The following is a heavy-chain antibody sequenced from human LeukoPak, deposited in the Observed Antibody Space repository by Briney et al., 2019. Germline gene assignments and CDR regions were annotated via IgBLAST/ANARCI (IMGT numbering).Heavy chain of an antibody. CDR3: AKDSGEWLDLFDY. Sequence: GGSLRLSCAASGFTFSSYGMHWVRQAPGKGLEWVAVISYDGSNKYYADSVKGRFTISRDNSKNTLYLQMNSLRAEDTAVYYCAKDSGEWLDLFDYWGQGTLVTVSS. V-gene: IGHV3-30*18. D-gene: IGHD6-19*01. CDR2: ISYDGSNK. CDR1: GFTFSSYG. J-gene: IGHJ4*02.